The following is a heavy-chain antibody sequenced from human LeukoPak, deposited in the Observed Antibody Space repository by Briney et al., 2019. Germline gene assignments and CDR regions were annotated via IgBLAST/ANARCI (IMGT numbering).Heavy chain of an antibody. D-gene: IGHD3-10*01. V-gene: IGHV3-23*01. CDR1: GFTFSSYG. CDR3: AKVGITMVRGVAFDY. J-gene: IGHJ4*02. CDR2: TSGSGGST. Sequence: GGTLRLSCAASGFTFSSYGMSWVRQAPGKGLEWVSATSGSGGSTYYADSVKGRFTISRDNSKNTLYLQMNSLRAEDTAVYYCAKVGITMVRGVAFDYWGQGTLVTVSS.